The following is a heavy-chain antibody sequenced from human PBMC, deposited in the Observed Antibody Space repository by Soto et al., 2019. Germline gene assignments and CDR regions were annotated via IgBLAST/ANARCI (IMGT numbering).Heavy chain of an antibody. CDR1: GYTFTSCC. CDR3: VRRHVSATGIDWFDP. J-gene: IGHJ5*02. CDR2: INAANGDT. V-gene: IGHV1-3*01. Sequence: GASVNVSCKPSGYTFTSCCIHWGRQAPGQRLEWMGWINAANGDTKYSPKFQGRVTITRDTSASTAYMELSSLRSEDTAVYYCVRRHVSATGIDWFDPWGQGTLVTVSS. D-gene: IGHD6-13*01.